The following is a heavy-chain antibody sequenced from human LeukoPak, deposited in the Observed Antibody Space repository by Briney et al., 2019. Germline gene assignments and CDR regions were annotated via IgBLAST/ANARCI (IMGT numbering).Heavy chain of an antibody. CDR3: ARGLHYYYYGMDV. CDR2: ISYDGSNK. D-gene: IGHD3-10*01. V-gene: IGHV3-30*03. J-gene: IGHJ6*02. Sequence: GGSLRLSCAASGFTFSTYAMHWVRQAPGKGLEWVAVISYDGSNKYYADSVKGRFTISRDNSKNTLYLQMNSLRAEDTAVYYCARGLHYYYYGMDVWGQGTTVTVSS. CDR1: GFTFSTYA.